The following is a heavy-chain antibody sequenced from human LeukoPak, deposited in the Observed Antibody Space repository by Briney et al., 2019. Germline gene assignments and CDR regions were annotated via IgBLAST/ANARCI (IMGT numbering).Heavy chain of an antibody. J-gene: IGHJ6*03. CDR3: ARASAESDYYYYYMDV. Sequence: NSVQGRFTISRDNSKNTLYLQMNSLRAEDTAVYYCARASAESDYYYYYMDVWGKGTTVTVSS. V-gene: IGHV3-30*07.